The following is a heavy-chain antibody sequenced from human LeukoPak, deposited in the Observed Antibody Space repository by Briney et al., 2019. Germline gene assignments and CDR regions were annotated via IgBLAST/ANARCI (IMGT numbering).Heavy chain of an antibody. CDR2: IYYSGST. V-gene: IGHV4-39*07. Sequence: SETLSLTCTVSGGSISSSSYYWGWIRQPPGKGLEWIGSIYYSGSTYYNPSLKSRVTISVDTSKNQFSLKLSSVTAADTAVYYCARDALTSDFWSGYSGWFDPWGQGTLVTVSS. D-gene: IGHD3-3*01. J-gene: IGHJ5*02. CDR1: GGSISSSSYY. CDR3: ARDALTSDFWSGYSGWFDP.